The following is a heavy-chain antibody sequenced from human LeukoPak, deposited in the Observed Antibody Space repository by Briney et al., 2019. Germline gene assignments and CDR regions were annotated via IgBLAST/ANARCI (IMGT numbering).Heavy chain of an antibody. CDR2: IKEDGSEK. J-gene: IGHJ4*02. V-gene: IGHV3-7*03. Sequence: EGSLRLSCAASKFSFSSYWMSWVRQAPGKGLEWVANIKEDGSEKYYVDSVKGRFTISRDNAKNSLYLQMNSLRAEDTAVYYCARDRTGSYYQSPPYYFDYWGQGTLVTVSS. CDR1: KFSFSSYW. D-gene: IGHD1-26*01. CDR3: ARDRTGSYYQSPPYYFDY.